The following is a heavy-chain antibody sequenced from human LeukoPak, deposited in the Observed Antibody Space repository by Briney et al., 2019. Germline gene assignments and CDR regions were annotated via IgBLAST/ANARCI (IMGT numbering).Heavy chain of an antibody. J-gene: IGHJ4*02. CDR2: IYYSGST. CDR3: ACSGSYYGGFDY. D-gene: IGHD1-26*01. Sequence: PSETLSLTCTVSGGSISSYYWSWIRQPPGKGLEWIGYIYYSGSTNYNPSLKSRVTISVDTSKNQFSLKLSSVTAADTAVYYCACSGSYYGGFDYWGQGTLVTVSS. V-gene: IGHV4-59*01. CDR1: GGSISSYY.